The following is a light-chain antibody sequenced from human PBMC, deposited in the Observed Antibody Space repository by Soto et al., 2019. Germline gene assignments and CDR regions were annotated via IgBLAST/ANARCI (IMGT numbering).Light chain of an antibody. Sequence: QAVLTQPASVSGSTGQSITISCTGTISDFVIYNYVSWYQQHPGKAPKLMLYGVSNRPSGVSNRFSGSKSGNTASLTISGLQAEDEADYYCSSHTTSSALQVFGTGTKLTVL. CDR1: ISDFVIYNY. V-gene: IGLV2-14*01. CDR3: SSHTTSSALQV. CDR2: GVS. J-gene: IGLJ1*01.